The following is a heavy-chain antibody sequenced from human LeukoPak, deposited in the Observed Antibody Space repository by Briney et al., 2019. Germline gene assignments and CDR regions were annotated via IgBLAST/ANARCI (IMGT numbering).Heavy chain of an antibody. D-gene: IGHD6-6*01. CDR1: GYTFTSYG. CDR3: ARDAPLRIAARPLHV. CDR2: ISAYNGNT. Sequence: GASVKVSCKASGYTFTSYGISWVRQAPGQGLEWMGWISAYNGNTNYAQKLQGRVTMTTDTSTSTAYMELRSLRSDDTAVYYCARDAPLRIAARPLHVWGKGTTVTVSS. J-gene: IGHJ6*04. V-gene: IGHV1-18*01.